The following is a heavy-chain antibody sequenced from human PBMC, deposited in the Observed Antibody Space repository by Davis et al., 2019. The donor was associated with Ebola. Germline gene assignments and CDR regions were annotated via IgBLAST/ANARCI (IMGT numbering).Heavy chain of an antibody. J-gene: IGHJ4*02. CDR1: GFTFSDYY. CDR3: ATTGLSHGPVVVITAPADY. D-gene: IGHD2-21*02. V-gene: IGHV3-11*01. Sequence: GGSLRLSCAASGFTFSDYYMSWIRQAPGKGLEWVSSISTIGSPTYYADSVQGRFTISRDNAKSSLYLQMTSLRAEDTAVYYCATTGLSHGPVVVITAPADYWGQGTLVTVS. CDR2: ISTIGSPT.